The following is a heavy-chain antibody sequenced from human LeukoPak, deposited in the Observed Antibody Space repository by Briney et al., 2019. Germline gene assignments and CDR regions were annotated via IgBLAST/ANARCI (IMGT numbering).Heavy chain of an antibody. CDR1: GGSISSYY. Sequence: PSETLSLTCTVSGGSISSYYWSWIRQPPGKGLEWIGYIYYSGSTNYNPSLKSRVTISVDTSKSQFSLKLTSVTAADTAVYSCARSPRSTYGDYEASYFDYWGQGALVTVSS. J-gene: IGHJ4*02. D-gene: IGHD4-17*01. CDR3: ARSPRSTYGDYEASYFDY. V-gene: IGHV4-59*08. CDR2: IYYSGST.